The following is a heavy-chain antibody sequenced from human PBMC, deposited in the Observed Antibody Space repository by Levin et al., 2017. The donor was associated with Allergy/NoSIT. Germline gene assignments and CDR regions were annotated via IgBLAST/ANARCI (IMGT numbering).Heavy chain of an antibody. D-gene: IGHD2-2*02. CDR1: GFTFSSYG. V-gene: IGHV3-33*01. Sequence: PGGSLRLSCAASGFTFSSYGMHWVRQAPGKGLEWVAVIWYDGSNKYYADSVKGRFTISRDNSKNTLYLQMNSLRAEDTAVYYCARVLQRVPAAILGWFDPWGQGTLVTVSS. CDR3: ARVLQRVPAAILGWFDP. CDR2: IWYDGSNK. J-gene: IGHJ5*02.